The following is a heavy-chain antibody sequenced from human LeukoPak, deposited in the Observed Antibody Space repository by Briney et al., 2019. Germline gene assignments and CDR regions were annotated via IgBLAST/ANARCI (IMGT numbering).Heavy chain of an antibody. J-gene: IGHJ4*02. CDR3: TSSKPGGEAFY. CDR1: GFTFGDYG. V-gene: IGHV3-49*03. Sequence: HPGGSLRLSCTASGFTFGDYGMNWFRQAPGKGLEWVSFIRSKTYGGTTEYAASVKGRFTISRDDSRSIAYLQMNSLKTDDTAVYYCTSSKPGGEAFYWGQGTLVTVSS. D-gene: IGHD3-10*01. CDR2: IRSKTYGGTT.